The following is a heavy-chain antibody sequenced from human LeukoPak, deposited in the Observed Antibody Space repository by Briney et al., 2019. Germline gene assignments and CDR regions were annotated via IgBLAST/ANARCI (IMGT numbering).Heavy chain of an antibody. CDR1: GGSISSSNW. V-gene: IGHV3-7*03. CDR2: IKQDGNEK. J-gene: IGHJ4*02. CDR3: ARDATSYYYDSTGYWGGY. Sequence: ETLSLTCAVSGGSISSSNWWSWVRQPPGKGLEWVANIKQDGNEKYYVDSVKGRFTISRDDAKNSLFLQMNSLRAEDTAVYYCARDATSYYYDSTGYWGGYWGQGTLVTVSS. D-gene: IGHD3-22*01.